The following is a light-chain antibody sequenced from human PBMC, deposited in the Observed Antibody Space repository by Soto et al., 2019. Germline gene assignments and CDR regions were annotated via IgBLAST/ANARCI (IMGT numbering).Light chain of an antibody. CDR1: QGIRND. CDR2: AAS. V-gene: IGKV1-6*01. Sequence: AIQMTQSPSSLSASVGDRVTITCRASQGIRNDLAWYQQKPGKAPNLLIYAASNLQSGVPSRFSGSGSGTDFPLTISRLQPEDFATYYCLQDYNYPHTFGQGTKVEIK. J-gene: IGKJ1*01. CDR3: LQDYNYPHT.